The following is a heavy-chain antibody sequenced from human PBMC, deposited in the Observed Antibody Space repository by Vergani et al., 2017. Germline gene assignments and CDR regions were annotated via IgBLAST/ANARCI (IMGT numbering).Heavy chain of an antibody. Sequence: QVQLQQWGAGLLKPSETLPLTCAVYGGSFSGYYWSWIRQPPGKGLEWIGEINHSGSTNYNPSLKSRVTISVDTSKNQFSLKLSSVTAADTAVYYCARGRIXSSWYGYYYYGMDVWGQGTTVTVSS. J-gene: IGHJ6*02. CDR1: GGSFSGYY. CDR3: ARGRIXSSWYGYYYYGMDV. V-gene: IGHV4-34*01. D-gene: IGHD6-13*01. CDR2: INHSGST.